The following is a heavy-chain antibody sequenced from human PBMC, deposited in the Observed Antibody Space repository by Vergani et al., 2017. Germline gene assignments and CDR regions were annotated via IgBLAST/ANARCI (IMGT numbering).Heavy chain of an antibody. D-gene: IGHD6-6*01. Sequence: QVQLVQSGAEVKKPGASVKVSCKASGYTFTSYGISWVRQAPGQGLEWMVWISAYNGNTNYAQKLQGRVTMTTDTSTSTAYMELRSLRSDDTAVYYCAGESSSSSSLPYYYYMDVWGKGTTVTVSS. V-gene: IGHV1-18*01. J-gene: IGHJ6*03. CDR2: ISAYNGNT. CDR3: AGESSSSSSLPYYYYMDV. CDR1: GYTFTSYG.